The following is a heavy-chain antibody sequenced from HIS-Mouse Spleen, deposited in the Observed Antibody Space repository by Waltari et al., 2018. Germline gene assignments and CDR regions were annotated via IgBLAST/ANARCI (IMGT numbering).Heavy chain of an antibody. CDR1: GGSISSSSYY. Sequence: QLQLQESGPGLVKPSETLSLTCTVSGGSISSSSYYWGWIRQPPGKGLGWIGSIYSRGSTCCNPSLKSRVTISVDTSKNQFSLKLSSVTAADTAVYYCAREIPYSSSWYDWYFDLWGRGTLVTVSS. D-gene: IGHD6-13*01. J-gene: IGHJ2*01. CDR2: IYSRGST. V-gene: IGHV4-39*07. CDR3: AREIPYSSSWYDWYFDL.